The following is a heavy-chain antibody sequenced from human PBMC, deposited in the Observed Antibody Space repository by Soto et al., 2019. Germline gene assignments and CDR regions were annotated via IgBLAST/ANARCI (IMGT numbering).Heavy chain of an antibody. Sequence: EVQLVESGGGLVQPGGSLRLSCAASGFTFSAYDMHWVRQATGKGLEWVSAIGTQHDAYYPDSVKGRFTISRENAKNSLYLQMDSLGAGDTAVYYCARPASYWQGGGGWFDPWGQGTLVTVSS. CDR1: GFTFSAYD. CDR2: IGTQHDA. V-gene: IGHV3-13*01. J-gene: IGHJ5*02. D-gene: IGHD2-8*02. CDR3: ARPASYWQGGGGWFDP.